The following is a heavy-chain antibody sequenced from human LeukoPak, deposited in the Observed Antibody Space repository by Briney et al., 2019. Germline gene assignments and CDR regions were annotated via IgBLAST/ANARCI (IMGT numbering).Heavy chain of an antibody. D-gene: IGHD6-13*01. CDR1: GGSISSYY. CDR2: IYYSGST. V-gene: IGHV4-59*12. J-gene: IGHJ5*02. CDR3: ARIGRYSKNWFDP. Sequence: KPSETLSLTCTVSGGSISSYYWSWIRQPPGKGLEWIGYIYYSGSTNYNPSLKSRVTISVDTSKNQFSLKLSSVTAADTAVYYCARIGRYSKNWFDPWGQGTLVTVSS.